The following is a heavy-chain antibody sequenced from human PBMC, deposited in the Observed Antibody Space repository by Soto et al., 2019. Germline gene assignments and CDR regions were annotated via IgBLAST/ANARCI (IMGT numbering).Heavy chain of an antibody. J-gene: IGHJ6*02. Sequence: EVQLVESGGGLVQPGGSLRLSCAASGFTFSRYWMHWVRQAPGKGLVWLSRIDSGGSTTYYADSVKGRFTISRDNDKDTVYLQRNSLRAEDTAVYYWASPYMYSSGFYFYGMDVWGQGTTVTVSS. D-gene: IGHD6-19*01. V-gene: IGHV3-74*01. CDR1: GFTFSRYW. CDR2: IDSGGSTT. CDR3: ASPYMYSSGFYFYGMDV.